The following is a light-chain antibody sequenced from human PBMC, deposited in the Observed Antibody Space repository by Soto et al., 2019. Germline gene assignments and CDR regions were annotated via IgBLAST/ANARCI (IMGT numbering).Light chain of an antibody. Sequence: QSVLTQPASVSGSPGQSITISCTGTSSDFGVYNYVSWYQHHPVKAPKLIIYDVTNRPSGVSNPFSGSKSVNTASLTISGLQPEDEADYYCSSYTTSNTRQIVFGTGTKVPVL. J-gene: IGLJ1*01. V-gene: IGLV2-14*03. CDR3: SSYTTSNTRQIV. CDR1: SSDFGVYNY. CDR2: DVT.